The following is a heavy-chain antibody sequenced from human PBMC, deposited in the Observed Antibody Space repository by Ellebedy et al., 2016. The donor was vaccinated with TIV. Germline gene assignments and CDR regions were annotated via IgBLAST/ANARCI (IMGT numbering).Heavy chain of an antibody. CDR2: INPNSGGP. V-gene: IGHV1-2*02. CDR3: ARAGSSSWFYSFDY. D-gene: IGHD6-13*01. Sequence: ASVKVSCKASGYTFSGYYVHWVRQAPGQGLEWMGWINPNSGGPNYAQKFQGRVTMTRDTSISTAYMELSRLRSDETAVYYCARAGSSSWFYSFDYWGQGTLVTVSS. J-gene: IGHJ4*02. CDR1: GYTFSGYY.